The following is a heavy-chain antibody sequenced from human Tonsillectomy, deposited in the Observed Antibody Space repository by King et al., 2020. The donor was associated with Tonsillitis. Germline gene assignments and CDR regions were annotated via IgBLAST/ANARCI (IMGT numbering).Heavy chain of an antibody. J-gene: IGHJ3*02. D-gene: IGHD1-26*01. CDR2: INSDGSNT. CDR1: GFSFSTYW. V-gene: IGHV3-74*01. Sequence: VQLVESGGGLVQPGGSLRLSCAASGFSFSTYWMHWVRQAPGKGLVWVSRINSDGSNTNYADSVKGRFTISRDNAKNTLYLQMNSLRAEDTAVYYCAREGATNSGSYFDAFDIWGQGTMVTVSS. CDR3: AREGATNSGSYFDAFDI.